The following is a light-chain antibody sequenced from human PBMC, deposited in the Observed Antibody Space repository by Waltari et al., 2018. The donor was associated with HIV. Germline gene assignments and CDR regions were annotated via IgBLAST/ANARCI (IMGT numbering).Light chain of an antibody. CDR1: QGISSY. CDR2: AAS. J-gene: IGKJ4*02. V-gene: IGKV1-9*01. CDR3: QQLESYTQSR. Sequence: DIQLTQSPSTISASVGDRVTITCRTSQGISSYLALYQQKPGKAPTILIYAASTWQSGVPSMFSGSVSATEFTHTICGLQPEDFATYYCQQLESYTQSRFGGGTKVGIK.